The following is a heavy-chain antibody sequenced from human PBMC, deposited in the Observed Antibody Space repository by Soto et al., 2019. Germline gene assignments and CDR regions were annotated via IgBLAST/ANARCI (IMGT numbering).Heavy chain of an antibody. D-gene: IGHD3-10*01. V-gene: IGHV4-34*01. J-gene: IGHJ6*03. CDR2: INHSGST. CDR1: GGPFSGYY. CDR3: ARGYYGSGSYYYYMDV. Sequence: PSEILSLTCAVYGGPFSGYYWSWIRQPPGKGLEWIGEINHSGSTNYNPSLKSRVTISVDTSKNQFSLKLSSVTAADTAVYYCARGYYGSGSYYYYMDVWGKGTTVTVSS.